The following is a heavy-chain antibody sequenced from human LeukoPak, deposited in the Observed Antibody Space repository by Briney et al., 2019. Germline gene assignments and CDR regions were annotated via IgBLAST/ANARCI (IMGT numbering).Heavy chain of an antibody. V-gene: IGHV3-23*01. CDR3: AKSPEGVRNY. CDR1: GFTFSSYV. J-gene: IGHJ4*02. CDR2: ISGSGGST. Sequence: GGSLRLSCVASGFTFSSYVMSWVRQAPGKGLEWVSAISGSGGSTYYADSVKGRFTISRDNSTNTLYMQMNRLRAEDTAVYYCAKSPEGVRNYWGQGTLVTVSS. D-gene: IGHD2-2*01.